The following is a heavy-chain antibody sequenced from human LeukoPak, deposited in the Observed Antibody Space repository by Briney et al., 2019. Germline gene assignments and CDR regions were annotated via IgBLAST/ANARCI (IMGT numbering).Heavy chain of an antibody. J-gene: IGHJ4*02. V-gene: IGHV1-18*04. CDR3: AREAHDYYDY. Sequence: ASVKVSCKASGYTCPNYGIVWVRQAPGQGLEWMGWISPYNDNTNYADKFQGRITMTTDTSTSTAYMELTSLRSDDTAVYYCAREAHDYYDYWGQGTLVTVSS. CDR1: GYTCPNYG. CDR2: ISPYNDNT.